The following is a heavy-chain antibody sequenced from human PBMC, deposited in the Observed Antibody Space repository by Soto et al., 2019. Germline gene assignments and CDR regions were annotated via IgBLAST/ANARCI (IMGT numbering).Heavy chain of an antibody. D-gene: IGHD1-20*01. CDR3: AKRITVRLFDY. CDR2: ISYDGNNK. Sequence: SLRHPYAASGVKHGAYTGHCVRQAPGKGLEWVALISYDGNNKFYADSVKGRFTISRYKSKNPLYLQMNSLRAEDSAVDYCAKRITVRLFDYRGQGALVT. J-gene: IGHJ4*02. CDR1: GVKHGAYT. V-gene: IGHV3-30-3*02.